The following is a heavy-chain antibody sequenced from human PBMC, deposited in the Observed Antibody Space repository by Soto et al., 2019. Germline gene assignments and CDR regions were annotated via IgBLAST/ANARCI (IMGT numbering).Heavy chain of an antibody. CDR3: ARDLKRNNDYDYKADYYYYGMDV. J-gene: IGHJ6*02. Sequence: GSLRLSCAASGFTLSSYGMHWVRQAPGKGLEWVAVIWYDGSNKYYADSVKGRFTISRDNSKNTLYLQMNSLRAEDTAVYYCARDLKRNNDYDYKADYYYYGMDVWGQGTTVTVS. V-gene: IGHV3-33*01. CDR2: IWYDGSNK. CDR1: GFTLSSYG. D-gene: IGHD3-16*01.